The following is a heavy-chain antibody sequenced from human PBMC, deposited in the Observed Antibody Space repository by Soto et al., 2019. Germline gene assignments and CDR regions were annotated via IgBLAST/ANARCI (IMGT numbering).Heavy chain of an antibody. CDR3: ATVATKSYNWLDP. CDR2: INSDGTKI. D-gene: IGHD1-26*01. CDR1: GFTFNTYW. V-gene: IGHV3-74*01. Sequence: EVQLVESGGILVQPGGSLRLSCAASGFTFNTYWMHWVRQAPGKGLVWVSRINSDGTKIDYADSVKGRFTISRDNAKNTVYLQMTSLRAEDTAVYYCATVATKSYNWLDPWGQGTLVTVSS. J-gene: IGHJ5*02.